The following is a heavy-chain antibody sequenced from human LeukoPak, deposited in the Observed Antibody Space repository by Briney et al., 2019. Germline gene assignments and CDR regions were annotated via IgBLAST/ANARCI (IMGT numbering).Heavy chain of an antibody. CDR3: EITMLRGVISPLNN. CDR1: GFTFSNYA. CDR2: FSGSGGST. Sequence: GGSLRLSCAASGFTFSNYAMSWVRQAPGKGLEWVSAFSGSGGSTYYADSVKGRFTISRDNSKNTLYLQMNSLRAEDTAVYYCEITMLRGVISPLNNWGQGTLVTVSS. D-gene: IGHD3-10*01. V-gene: IGHV3-23*01. J-gene: IGHJ4*02.